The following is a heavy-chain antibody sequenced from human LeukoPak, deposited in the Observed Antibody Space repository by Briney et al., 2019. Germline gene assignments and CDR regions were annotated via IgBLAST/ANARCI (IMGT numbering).Heavy chain of an antibody. V-gene: IGHV4-34*01. D-gene: IGHD2-2*01. CDR2: INHSGST. Sequence: SETLSLTCAVYGGSFSGYYWSWIRQPPGKGLEWIGEINHSGSTNYNPSLKSRVTISVDTSKNQFSLKLSSVTAADTAVYYCARLRVYCSSTSCMPGDYWGQGTLVTVSS. J-gene: IGHJ4*02. CDR3: ARLRVYCSSTSCMPGDY. CDR1: GGSFSGYY.